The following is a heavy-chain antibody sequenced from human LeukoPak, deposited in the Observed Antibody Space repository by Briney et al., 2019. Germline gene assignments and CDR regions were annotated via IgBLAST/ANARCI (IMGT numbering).Heavy chain of an antibody. V-gene: IGHV1-8*01. CDR3: AREEDTAMVPGY. J-gene: IGHJ4*02. CDR2: MNPNSGNT. D-gene: IGHD5-18*01. CDR1: GYTFTSYD. Sequence: GASVKVSCKASGYTFTSYDINWVRQATGQGLEWMGWMNPNSGNTGYAQKFQGRVTMTRNTSISTAYMELGSLRSEDTAVYYCAREEDTAMVPGYWGQGTLVTASS.